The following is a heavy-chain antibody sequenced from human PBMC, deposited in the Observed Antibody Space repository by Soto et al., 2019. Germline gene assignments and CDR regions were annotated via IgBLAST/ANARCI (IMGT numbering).Heavy chain of an antibody. CDR3: AREDFIAAIFDY. Sequence: QVQLAESGGGVVQPGRSLRLSCAASGFTFSSYAMHWVRQAPGKGLEWVAVISYDGSNKYYADSVKGRFTISRDNSKNTLYLQMNSLRAEDTAVYYCAREDFIAAIFDYWGQGTLVTVSS. CDR1: GFTFSSYA. D-gene: IGHD6-6*01. CDR2: ISYDGSNK. J-gene: IGHJ4*02. V-gene: IGHV3-30-3*01.